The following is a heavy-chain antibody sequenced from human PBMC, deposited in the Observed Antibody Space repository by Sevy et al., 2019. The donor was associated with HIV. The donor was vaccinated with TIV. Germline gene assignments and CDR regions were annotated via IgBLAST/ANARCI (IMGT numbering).Heavy chain of an antibody. Sequence: ASVKVSCKASGGTFSSYAISWVRQAPGQGLEWMGGIIPIFGTANYAQKFQDRVTITADESTSTAYMELSSLRSEDTAVYYCATYYYDSSGYYYWGQGTLVTVSS. CDR2: IIPIFGTA. D-gene: IGHD3-22*01. CDR3: ATYYYDSSGYYY. V-gene: IGHV1-69*13. J-gene: IGHJ4*02. CDR1: GGTFSSYA.